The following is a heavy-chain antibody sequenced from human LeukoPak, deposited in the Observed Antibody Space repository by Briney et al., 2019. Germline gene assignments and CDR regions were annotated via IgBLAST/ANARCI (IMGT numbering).Heavy chain of an antibody. V-gene: IGHV3-48*01. D-gene: IGHD3-10*01. J-gene: IGHJ4*02. Sequence: PGRSLRLSCAASGFTFSSYSMNWVRQAPGKGLEWVSYISSSSSTIYYADSVKGRFTISRDNAKNSLYLQMNSLRAEDTAVYYCARGSDVLLWFGELWDYWGQGTLVTVSS. CDR1: GFTFSSYS. CDR3: ARGSDVLLWFGELWDY. CDR2: ISSSSSTI.